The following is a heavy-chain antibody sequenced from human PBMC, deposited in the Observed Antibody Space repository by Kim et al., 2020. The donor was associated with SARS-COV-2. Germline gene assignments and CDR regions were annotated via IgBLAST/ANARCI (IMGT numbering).Heavy chain of an antibody. D-gene: IGHD3-22*01. Sequence: YNPSLKSRVTISVDTSKNQFSLKLSSVTAADTAVYYCARELYYDSNGYHYWGQGTLVTVSS. J-gene: IGHJ4*02. V-gene: IGHV4-34*01. CDR3: ARELYYDSNGYHY.